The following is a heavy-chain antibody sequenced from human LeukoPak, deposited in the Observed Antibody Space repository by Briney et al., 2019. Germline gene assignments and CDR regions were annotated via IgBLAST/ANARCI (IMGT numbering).Heavy chain of an antibody. Sequence: SETLSLTCTVSGGSITNYYWSWIRQPPGKGLEWIGYIYYTGSTNYNPSLKSRVTISVDTSKNQFSLKLSSVTAADTAVYYCARRISGYSGYYYYYMDVWGKGTTVTISS. CDR3: ARRISGYSGYYYYYMDV. D-gene: IGHD3-22*01. CDR1: GGSITNYY. V-gene: IGHV4-59*01. CDR2: IYYTGST. J-gene: IGHJ6*03.